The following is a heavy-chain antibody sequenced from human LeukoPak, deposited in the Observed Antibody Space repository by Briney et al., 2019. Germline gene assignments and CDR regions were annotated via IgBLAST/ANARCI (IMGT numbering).Heavy chain of an antibody. Sequence: GGSLRLSCAASGFTFSGYAMSWVRQAPGKGLEWVSAISGSGGGTFYTDSVKGRFTISRDNSKNTLYLQMNSLSAEDTAIYYCAKEDLSDGMDVWGQGTTVTVS. CDR1: GFTFSGYA. J-gene: IGHJ6*02. V-gene: IGHV3-23*01. CDR2: ISGSGGGT. CDR3: AKEDLSDGMDV.